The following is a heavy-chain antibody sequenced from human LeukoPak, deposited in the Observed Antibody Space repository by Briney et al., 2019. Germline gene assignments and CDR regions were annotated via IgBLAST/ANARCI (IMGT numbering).Heavy chain of an antibody. CDR3: ATKQWLAPPPDS. D-gene: IGHD6-19*01. CDR1: GFTFSIYW. Sequence: GGALRLSCAASGFTFSIYWKLWAPQAPGKGLESVSRSNTDGTVTTYAGSVKGRFPVSRDNADNTMFLQMNSVSDEDTAVYYCATKQWLAPPPDSWGQGPPVTVS. J-gene: IGHJ4*02. CDR2: SNTDGTVT. V-gene: IGHV3-74*01.